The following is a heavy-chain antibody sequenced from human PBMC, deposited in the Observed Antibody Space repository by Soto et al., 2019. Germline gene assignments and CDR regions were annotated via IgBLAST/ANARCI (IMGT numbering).Heavy chain of an antibody. CDR3: ARPSVTTWEYSYYSYGMDV. CDR1: GYTFTSYD. J-gene: IGHJ6*02. V-gene: IGHV1-8*01. CDR2: MNPNSGNT. Sequence: QVQLVQSGAEVKKPGASVKVSCKASGYTFTSYDINWVRQATGQGLEWMGWMNPNSGNTGYAQKFQGRVTMTRNTSKSTAYREQSSLRSEDTAVYYCARPSVTTWEYSYYSYGMDVWGQGTTVTVSS. D-gene: IGHD4-17*01.